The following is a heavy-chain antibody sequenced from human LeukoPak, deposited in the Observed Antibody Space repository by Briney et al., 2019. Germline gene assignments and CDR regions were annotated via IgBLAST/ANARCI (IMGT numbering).Heavy chain of an antibody. J-gene: IGHJ4*02. Sequence: SETLSLTCTVSGGSISSSSYYWGWIRQPPGKGLEWIGYVYSTGQFNYSPSLNRRVTISVDTSKNQLFLRLTSVTAADAAVYYCARMGATTPGAANPDYWGQGTLVTVSS. D-gene: IGHD1-1*01. CDR2: VYSTGQF. CDR1: GGSISSSSYY. V-gene: IGHV4-61*05. CDR3: ARMGATTPGAANPDY.